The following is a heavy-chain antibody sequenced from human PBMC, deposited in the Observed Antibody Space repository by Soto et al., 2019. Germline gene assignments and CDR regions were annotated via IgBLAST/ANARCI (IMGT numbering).Heavy chain of an antibody. J-gene: IGHJ6*02. V-gene: IGHV1-2*02. Sequence: ASVKVSCKASGYTFTGYYMHWVRQAPGQGLEWMGWINPNSGGTNYAQKFQGRVTVTRDTSISTAYMELSRLRSDDTAVYYCARDPLYDILTGYYVHYYGMDVWGQGTTVTVS. CDR2: INPNSGGT. D-gene: IGHD3-9*01. CDR1: GYTFTGYY. CDR3: ARDPLYDILTGYYVHYYGMDV.